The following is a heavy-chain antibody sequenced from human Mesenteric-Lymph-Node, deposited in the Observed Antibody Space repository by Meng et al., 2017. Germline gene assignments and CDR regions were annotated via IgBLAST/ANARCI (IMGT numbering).Heavy chain of an antibody. V-gene: IGHV3-21*01. CDR3: ARARLEGNYDYGMDV. CDR1: GFTFSSYS. CDR2: MSSSSSYI. J-gene: IGHJ6*02. D-gene: IGHD3-3*01. Sequence: GGSLRLSCAASGFTFSSYSMNWVRQAPGKGLEWVSSMSSSSSYIYYADSVQGRFTISRDNAKNSLYLQMHSLRAEDTAVYYCARARLEGNYDYGMDVWGQGTTVTVSS.